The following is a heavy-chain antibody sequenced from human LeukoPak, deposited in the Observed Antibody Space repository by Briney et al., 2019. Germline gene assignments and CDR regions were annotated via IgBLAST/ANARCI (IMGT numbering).Heavy chain of an antibody. CDR1: GGSITSYY. V-gene: IGHV4-59*01. CDR2: IYYTGRT. CDR3: ARDIGSGPVDV. J-gene: IGHJ6*02. D-gene: IGHD3-10*01. Sequence: PSETLCLTCTVSGGSITSYYWSWIRQPPGKGLEWIGYIYYTGRTNFNPSLKSRVTMSVDTSKNQLSLKLSSVTAADTAVYYCARDIGSGPVDVWGQGTTVTVSS.